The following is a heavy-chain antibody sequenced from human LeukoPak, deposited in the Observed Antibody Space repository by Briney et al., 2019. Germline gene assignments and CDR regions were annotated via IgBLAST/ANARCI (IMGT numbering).Heavy chain of an antibody. D-gene: IGHD3-9*01. J-gene: IGHJ4*02. CDR1: GFTFSAYW. Sequence: GGSLRLSCAAPGFTFSAYWMHWVRQAPGKGLVWVSRVKYDGSTTTYADSVKGRFTISRDNAKNILYLQMNSLRVEDTAVYYCSRDLDWLLFDYWGQGTLVTVSS. CDR3: SRDLDWLLFDY. V-gene: IGHV3-74*01. CDR2: VKYDGSTT.